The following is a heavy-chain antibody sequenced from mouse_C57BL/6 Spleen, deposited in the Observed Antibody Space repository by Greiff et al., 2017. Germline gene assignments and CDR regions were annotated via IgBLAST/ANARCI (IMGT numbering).Heavy chain of an antibody. Sequence: VKLQESGAELARPGASVKLSCKASGYTFTSYGISWVKQRTGQGLEWIGEIYPRSGNTYYNEKFKGKATLTADKSSSTAYMELRSLTSEDSAVYFCARDDYDEGGGWFAYWGQGTLVTVSA. CDR1: GYTFTSYG. CDR3: ARDDYDEGGGWFAY. D-gene: IGHD2-4*01. CDR2: IYPRSGNT. J-gene: IGHJ3*01. V-gene: IGHV1-81*01.